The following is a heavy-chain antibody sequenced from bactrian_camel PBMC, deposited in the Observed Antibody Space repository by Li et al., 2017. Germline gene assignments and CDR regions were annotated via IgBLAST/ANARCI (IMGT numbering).Heavy chain of an antibody. CDR3: AAVWDDYCHGGYERAGFVDYAY. V-gene: IGHV3S55*01. CDR1: GSTVRPSR. J-gene: IGHJ4*01. Sequence: HVQLVESGGGSVEAGGSLRLSCVASGSTVRPSRMGWFRQSPGKEREGVAIIRNDGILTYSESVRGRFTISRDIAKNTLYLEMTNLQPEDTAMYYCAAVWDDYCHGGYERAGFVDYAYWGQGTQVTVS. D-gene: IGHD2*01. CDR2: IRNDGIL.